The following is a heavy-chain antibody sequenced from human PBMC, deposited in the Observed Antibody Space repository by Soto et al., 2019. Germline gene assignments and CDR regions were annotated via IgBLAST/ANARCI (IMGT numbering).Heavy chain of an antibody. J-gene: IGHJ4*02. CDR3: GKRRGAGGRFDY. Sequence: GGSLRLSCAASGFTFSSYAMGWVRQGPGKGLEWVAVVSIGCSTHYADSVRGRFTISRDNSKNTLSLQMNSLTAEDTAVYFCGKRRGAGGRFDYCGKGALVTVSS. CDR2: VSIGCST. CDR1: GFTFSSYA. V-gene: IGHV3-23*01. D-gene: IGHD2-15*01.